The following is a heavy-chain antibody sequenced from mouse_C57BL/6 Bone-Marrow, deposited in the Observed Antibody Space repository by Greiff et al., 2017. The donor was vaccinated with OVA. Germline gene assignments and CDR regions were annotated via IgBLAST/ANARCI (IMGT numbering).Heavy chain of an antibody. CDR3: ARGVYYDYDGGVDY. D-gene: IGHD2-4*01. V-gene: IGHV3-6*01. Sequence: EVQLQESGPGLVKPSQSLSLTCSVTGYSITSGYYWNWIRQFPGNKLEWMGYISYDGSNNYNPSLKNRISITRDTSKNQFFLKLNSVTTEDTATYYCARGVYYDYDGGVDYWGQGTTLTVSS. CDR1: GYSITSGYY. CDR2: ISYDGSN. J-gene: IGHJ2*01.